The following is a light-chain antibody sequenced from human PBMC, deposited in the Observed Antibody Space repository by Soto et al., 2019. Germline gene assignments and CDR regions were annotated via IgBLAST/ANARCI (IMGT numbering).Light chain of an antibody. Sequence: QSVLTQPPSASGSPGQSVAISCTGTSSDVGGYNYVSWYQHHPGKAPKLMIYEVTKRPSGVPDRFSGSKSGNTASLTVSGLQAEDGADYYCSSYAGSDIYVFGSGTKLTVL. CDR1: SSDVGGYNY. J-gene: IGLJ1*01. CDR3: SSYAGSDIYV. V-gene: IGLV2-8*01. CDR2: EVT.